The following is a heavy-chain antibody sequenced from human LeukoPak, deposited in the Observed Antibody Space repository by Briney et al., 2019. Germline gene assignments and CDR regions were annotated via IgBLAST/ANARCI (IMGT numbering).Heavy chain of an antibody. CDR2: IYYSGST. CDR3: ARVTYYDFWSGYHTFDY. J-gene: IGHJ4*02. V-gene: IGHV4-59*08. CDR1: GGSISSYY. Sequence: SETLSLTCTVSGGSISSYYWSWIRQPPGKGLEWIGYIYYSGSTNYNPSLKSRVTISVDTSKNQFSLKLSSVTAADTAVYYCARVTYYDFWSGYHTFDYWGQGTLVTVSS. D-gene: IGHD3-3*01.